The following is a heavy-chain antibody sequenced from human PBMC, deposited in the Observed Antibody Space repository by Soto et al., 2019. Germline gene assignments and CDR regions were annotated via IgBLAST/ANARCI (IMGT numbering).Heavy chain of an antibody. CDR3: AREWYYYEYYGMDV. CDR2: INHSGST. D-gene: IGHD2-8*01. J-gene: IGHJ6*02. CDR1: GGSFSGYY. V-gene: IGHV4-34*01. Sequence: LSLTCAVYGGSFSGYYWSWIRQPPGKGLEWIGEINHSGSTNYNPSLKSRVTISVDTSKNQFSLKLSSVTAADTAVYYCAREWYYYEYYGMDVWGQGTTVTVSS.